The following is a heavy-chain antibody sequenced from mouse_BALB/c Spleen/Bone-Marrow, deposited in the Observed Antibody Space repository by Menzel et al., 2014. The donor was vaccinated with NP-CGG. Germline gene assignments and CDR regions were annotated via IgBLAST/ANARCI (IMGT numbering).Heavy chain of an antibody. Sequence: LVESGPELVKPGASVKISCKASGYTFTDYYINWVKQKPGQGLERIGWIYPGSGNTKYNEKFKGKATLTVDTSSSTAYMQLSSLTSEDTAVYFCANLGRYAMDYWGQGTSVTVSS. V-gene: IGHV1-84*02. CDR2: IYPGSGNT. J-gene: IGHJ4*01. CDR3: ANLGRYAMDY. CDR1: GYTFTDYY. D-gene: IGHD3-1*01.